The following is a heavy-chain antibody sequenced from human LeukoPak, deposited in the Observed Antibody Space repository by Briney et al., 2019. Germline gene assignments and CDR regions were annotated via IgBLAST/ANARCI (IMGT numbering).Heavy chain of an antibody. J-gene: IGHJ4*02. CDR2: VSISGDSI. CDR1: GFTFSSYS. CDR3: ARLREIPVFGVVTKSTSYFDY. D-gene: IGHD3-3*01. Sequence: GGSLRLSCAASGFTFSSYSMYWIRQAPGKGLEWVSSVSISGDSISYADSVKGRFTISRDNAKNSLYLQMNSLRAEDTAVYYCARLREIPVFGVVTKSTSYFDYWGQGTLVTVSS. V-gene: IGHV3-21*01.